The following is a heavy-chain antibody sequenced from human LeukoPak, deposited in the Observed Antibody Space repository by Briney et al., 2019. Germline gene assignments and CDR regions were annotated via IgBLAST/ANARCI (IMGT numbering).Heavy chain of an antibody. CDR1: GGSFSGYY. V-gene: IGHV4-34*01. J-gene: IGHJ4*02. CDR3: ARTTWTTYYFDY. Sequence: PSETLSLTCAVYGGSFSGYYWSCIRQPPGKGLEWIGEINHSGSTNYNPSLKSRVTISVDTSKNQFSLKLSSVTAADTAVYYCARTTWTTYYFDYWGQGSLVTVSS. D-gene: IGHD1-1*01. CDR2: INHSGST.